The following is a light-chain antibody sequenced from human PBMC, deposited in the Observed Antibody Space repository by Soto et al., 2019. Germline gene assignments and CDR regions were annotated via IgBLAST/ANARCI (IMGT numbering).Light chain of an antibody. CDR2: GAY. CDR1: PSVGSVY. V-gene: IGKV3-20*01. Sequence: IILKQSPGTVSLSPVERATLSCMANPSVGSVYLAWYQQKPGQAPRLLIHGAYNRASGVPDRFSGSGSGPDFTHTICVLEPEDCAVYYCQHYGSSPRTYGQGSKVDIK. CDR3: QHYGSSPRT. J-gene: IGKJ1*01.